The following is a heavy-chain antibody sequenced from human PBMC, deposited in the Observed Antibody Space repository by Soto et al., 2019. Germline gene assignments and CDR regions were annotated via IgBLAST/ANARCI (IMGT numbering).Heavy chain of an antibody. CDR2: IYYSGST. V-gene: IGHV4-31*03. D-gene: IGHD2-2*01. CDR3: ARVSGYQLLSAQFDP. CDR1: GGSISSGGYY. Sequence: SETLSLTCTVSGGSISSGGYYWSWIRQHQGKGLEWIGYIYYSGSTYYNPSLKSRVTISVDTSKNQFSLKLRSVTAADTAVYYCARVSGYQLLSAQFDPWGQGTLVTVSS. J-gene: IGHJ5*02.